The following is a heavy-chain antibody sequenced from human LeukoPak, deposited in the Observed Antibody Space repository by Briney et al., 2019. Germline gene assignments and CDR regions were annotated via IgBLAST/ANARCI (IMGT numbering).Heavy chain of an antibody. CDR3: ARAATSLYYMDV. CDR1: GFTFSSYS. D-gene: IGHD4-11*01. V-gene: IGHV3-21*01. J-gene: IGHJ6*03. Sequence: GGSLRLSCAASGFTFSSYSMNWVRQAPGKGLEWVSSISSSSSYIYYADSVKGRFTISRDNAKNSLYLQMNSLRAEDTAVYYCARAATSLYYMDVWGKGTTVTVSS. CDR2: ISSSSSYI.